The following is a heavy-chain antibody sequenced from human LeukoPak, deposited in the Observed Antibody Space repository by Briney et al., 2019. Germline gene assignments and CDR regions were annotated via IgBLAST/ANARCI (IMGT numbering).Heavy chain of an antibody. D-gene: IGHD2-2*02. V-gene: IGHV4-38-2*02. J-gene: IGHJ5*02. CDR2: IYHSGST. Sequence: SETLSLTCTVSGYSISSGYYWGWIRQPPGKGLEWIGSIYHSGSTYYNPSLKSRVTISVDTSKNQFSLKLSSVTAADTAVYYCASRVKYQLLYGSWFDPWGQGTLVTVSS. CDR3: ASRVKYQLLYGSWFDP. CDR1: GYSISSGYY.